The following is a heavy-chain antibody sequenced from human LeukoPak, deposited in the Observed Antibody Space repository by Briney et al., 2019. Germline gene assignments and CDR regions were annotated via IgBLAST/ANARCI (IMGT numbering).Heavy chain of an antibody. CDR3: ARDRVGLNAFDI. V-gene: IGHV4-31*03. D-gene: IGHD1-26*01. J-gene: IGHJ3*02. Sequence: SETLSLTCTVSGGSISSGGYYWSWIRQHPGKGLEWIGYIYYSGSTYYNPSLKSRVTISVDTSKNQFSLKLSSVTAADTAVYYCARDRVGLNAFDIWGQGTMVTVSS. CDR2: IYYSGST. CDR1: GGSISSGGYY.